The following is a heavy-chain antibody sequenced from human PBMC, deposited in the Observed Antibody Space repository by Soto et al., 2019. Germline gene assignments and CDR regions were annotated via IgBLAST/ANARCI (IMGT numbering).Heavy chain of an antibody. CDR3: ARAYCSGGSCYWFDP. Sequence: SETLSLTCTVSGVSISSYYWSWIRQPPGKGLEWIGYIYYSGSTNYNPSLKSRVTISVDTSKNQFSLKLSSVTAADTAVYYCARAYCSGGSCYWFDPWGQGTLVTVSS. D-gene: IGHD2-15*01. J-gene: IGHJ5*02. CDR2: IYYSGST. CDR1: GVSISSYY. V-gene: IGHV4-59*01.